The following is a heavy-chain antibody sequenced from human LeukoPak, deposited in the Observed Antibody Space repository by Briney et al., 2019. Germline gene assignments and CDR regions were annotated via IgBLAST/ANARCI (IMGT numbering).Heavy chain of an antibody. D-gene: IGHD5-18*01. V-gene: IGHV3-23*01. J-gene: IGHJ4*02. CDR1: GFTFNNYA. Sequence: GGSLRLSCAASGFTFNNYAMTWVRQAPGKGLERVSVINGGGSSYYADSVKGRFTVSRDNSKNTLYLQMNSLRDEDTAVYYCAKGQGYNYGDSIDYWGQGTLVTVSS. CDR3: AKGQGYNYGDSIDY. CDR2: INGGGSS.